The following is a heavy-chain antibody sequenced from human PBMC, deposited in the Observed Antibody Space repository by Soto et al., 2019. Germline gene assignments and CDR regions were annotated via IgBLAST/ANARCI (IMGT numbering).Heavy chain of an antibody. Sequence: QVQLQESGPGLVKPSETLSLTCTVSGGSISSYYWSWIRQPPGKGLEWIGYIYYSGSTNYNPSLKSRVTISVDTSKNPFSLKLSSVTAADTAVYYCARDSGRYGGNSYYYYYGMDVWGQGTTVTVSS. V-gene: IGHV4-59*01. J-gene: IGHJ6*02. CDR3: ARDSGRYGGNSYYYYYGMDV. CDR1: GGSISSYY. D-gene: IGHD3-10*01. CDR2: IYYSGST.